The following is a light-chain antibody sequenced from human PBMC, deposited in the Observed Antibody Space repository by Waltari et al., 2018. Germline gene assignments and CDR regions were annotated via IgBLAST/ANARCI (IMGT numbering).Light chain of an antibody. J-gene: IGKJ2*01. V-gene: IGKV1-5*03. Sequence: DIQMTQSPSTLSASVGDRVTITCRASQSIGNYFAWYQQKPGKAPKLLIFMASTLHREVPSRFSGSGSGTEFALTISGLQADDFATYFCQHFNSYPFIFGRGTKLEIK. CDR3: QHFNSYPFI. CDR2: MAS. CDR1: QSIGNY.